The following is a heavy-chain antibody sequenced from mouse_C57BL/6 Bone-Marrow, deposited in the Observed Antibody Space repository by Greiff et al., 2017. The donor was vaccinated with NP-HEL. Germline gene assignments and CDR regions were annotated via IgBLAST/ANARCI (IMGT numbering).Heavy chain of an antibody. D-gene: IGHD2-2*01. V-gene: IGHV1-76*01. CDR2: IYPGSGNT. J-gene: IGHJ4*01. CDR1: GYTFTDYY. Sequence: QVQLKESGAELVRPGASVKLSCKASGYTFTDYYINWVKQRPGQGLEWIARIYPGSGNTYYNEKFKGQATLTAEKSSSTAYMQLSSLTSEDSAVYFCARGGWLGQEDDWGQGTSVTVSS. CDR3: ARGGWLGQEDD.